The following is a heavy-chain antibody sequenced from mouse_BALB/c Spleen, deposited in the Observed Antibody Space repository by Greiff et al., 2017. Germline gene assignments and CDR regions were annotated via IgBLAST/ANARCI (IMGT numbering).Heavy chain of an antibody. J-gene: IGHJ1*01. D-gene: IGHD2-14*01. CDR3: ATYYRFWYFDV. Sequence: QVQLQQSGPGLVQPSQSLSITCTVSGFSLTSYGVHWVRQSPGKGLEWLGVIWSGGSTDYNAAFISRLSISKDNSKSHVFFKMNSLQANDTAIYYCATYYRFWYFDVWGAGTTVTVSS. CDR2: IWSGGST. V-gene: IGHV2-2*02. CDR1: GFSLTSYG.